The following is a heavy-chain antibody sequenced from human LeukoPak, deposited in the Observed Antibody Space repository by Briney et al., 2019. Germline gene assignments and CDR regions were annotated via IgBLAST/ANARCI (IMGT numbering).Heavy chain of an antibody. V-gene: IGHV3-53*01. D-gene: IGHD4-23*01. J-gene: IGHJ5*01. CDR2: IYAGGTK. CDR3: VGGHDLEFEF. Sequence: GGSLRLSCAASGFTLSNAWMSWVRQAPGKGLEWVSMIYAGGTKYYRDSVKGRFTISRDSSKNTVFLHMSGRRDDDAAVYYCVGGHDLEFEFWGQGTLVIVSS. CDR1: GFTLSNAW.